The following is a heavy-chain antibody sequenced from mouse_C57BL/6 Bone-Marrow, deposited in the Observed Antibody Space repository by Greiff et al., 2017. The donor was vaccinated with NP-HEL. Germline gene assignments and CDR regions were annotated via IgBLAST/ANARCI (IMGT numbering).Heavy chain of an antibody. CDR1: GFTFSSYG. V-gene: IGHV5-6*01. Sequence: EVQLVESGGDLVKPGGSLKLSCAASGFTFSSYGMSWVRQTPDKRLEWVATISSGGSYTYYPDSVKGRFTISRDNAKNTLYLQMSSLKSEDTAMYYCARLYYGNFDVWGTGTTVTVSS. CDR3: ARLYYGNFDV. J-gene: IGHJ1*03. D-gene: IGHD2-1*01. CDR2: ISSGGSYT.